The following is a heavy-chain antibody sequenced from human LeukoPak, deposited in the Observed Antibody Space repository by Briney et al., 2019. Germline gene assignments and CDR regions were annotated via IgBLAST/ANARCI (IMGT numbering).Heavy chain of an antibody. D-gene: IGHD6-19*01. V-gene: IGHV1-8*01. CDR1: AYSFTSYD. CDR3: ARGGEIAVRDAFDI. CDR2: MNPNSGNT. J-gene: IGHJ3*02. Sequence: ASVKVSCKASAYSFTSYDINWVRQATGQGLEWMGWMNPNSGNTGYAQKFQGRVTMTRNTSISTAYMELSSLRSEDTAVYYCARGGEIAVRDAFDIWGQGTMVTVSS.